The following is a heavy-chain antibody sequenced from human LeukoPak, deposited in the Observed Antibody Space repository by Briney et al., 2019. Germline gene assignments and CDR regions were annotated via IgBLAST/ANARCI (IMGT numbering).Heavy chain of an antibody. D-gene: IGHD3-22*01. V-gene: IGHV5-51*01. Sequence: GESLKISCKGSGYSFTNFWIGWVRQMPGKGLEWMGIIYPGDSDTRYSPSFQGQVTISADKSINTAYLQWSSLKASDTAMYYCARPHFDSSGYEFDYWGRGTLVTVSS. CDR2: IYPGDSDT. CDR3: ARPHFDSSGYEFDY. J-gene: IGHJ4*02. CDR1: GYSFTNFW.